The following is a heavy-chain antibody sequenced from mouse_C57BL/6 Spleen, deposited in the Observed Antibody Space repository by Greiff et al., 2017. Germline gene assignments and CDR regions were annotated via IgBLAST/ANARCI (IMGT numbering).Heavy chain of an antibody. V-gene: IGHV3-6*01. J-gene: IGHJ2*01. CDR2: ISYDGSN. CDR3: ARDGYYYGSSYLDY. Sequence: DVQLQESGPGLVKPSQSLSLTCSVTGYSITSGYYWNWIRQFPGNKLEWMGYISYDGSNNYNPSLKNRISITRDTSKNQFFLKLNSVTTEDTATYYCARDGYYYGSSYLDYWGQGTTLTVSS. D-gene: IGHD1-1*01. CDR1: GYSITSGYY.